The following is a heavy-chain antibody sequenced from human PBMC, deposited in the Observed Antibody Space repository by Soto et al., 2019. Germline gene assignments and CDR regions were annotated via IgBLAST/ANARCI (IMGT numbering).Heavy chain of an antibody. J-gene: IGHJ5*02. Sequence: PSETLSLTCVVSGGSVTNTTYFWGWIRQPPGKGPEWIGSIYYSGTTYSNPSLKSRLTMSIDTSKNQFSLKLSSVTAADTAVYYFARHRYAGYSYGLYWFDPWGQGDLVTVSS. CDR2: IYYSGTT. D-gene: IGHD5-18*01. CDR1: GGSVTNTTYF. V-gene: IGHV4-39*01. CDR3: ARHRYAGYSYGLYWFDP.